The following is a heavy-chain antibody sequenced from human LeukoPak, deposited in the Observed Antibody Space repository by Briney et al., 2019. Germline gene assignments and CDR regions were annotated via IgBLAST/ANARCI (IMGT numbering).Heavy chain of an antibody. J-gene: IGHJ4*02. CDR3: ARSGAWELPFDY. D-gene: IGHD1-26*01. CDR2: IYYSGST. Sequence: PSETLSLTCTVSGGSISSYYWSWIRQPPGKGLEWIGYIYYSGSTNYNPSLKSRVAISVDTSKNQFSLKLSSVTAADTAVYYCARSGAWELPFDYWGQGTLATVSS. CDR1: GGSISSYY. V-gene: IGHV4-59*01.